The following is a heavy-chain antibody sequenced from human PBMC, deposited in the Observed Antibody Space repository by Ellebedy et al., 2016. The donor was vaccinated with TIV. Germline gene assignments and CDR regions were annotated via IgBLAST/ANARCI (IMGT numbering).Heavy chain of an antibody. D-gene: IGHD4-23*01. Sequence: PGGSLRLSCAASGFTFSHYAMDWVRQAPGKGLEWVSAISGSGSSTYYADSVKGRFTISRDNSNNTLYVQLNSLRVEDTAIYYCAKDHQTPWGGGGGFDYWGQGTLVTVSS. J-gene: IGHJ4*02. CDR3: AKDHQTPWGGGGGFDY. CDR1: GFTFSHYA. V-gene: IGHV3-23*01. CDR2: ISGSGSST.